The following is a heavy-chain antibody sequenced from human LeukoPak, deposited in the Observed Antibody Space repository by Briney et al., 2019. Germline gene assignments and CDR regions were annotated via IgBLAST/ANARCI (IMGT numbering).Heavy chain of an antibody. Sequence: GGSLRLSCAASGFTFSNYWMHWVRQAPGKGLVWVSRISHDASSTSYADSVKGRFTISRDNAKNTLYLQMNSLRAEDTAVYYCASLVVRGNWAFDIWGQGTMVTVSS. D-gene: IGHD2-21*01. V-gene: IGHV3-74*01. J-gene: IGHJ3*02. CDR2: ISHDASST. CDR1: GFTFSNYW. CDR3: ASLVVRGNWAFDI.